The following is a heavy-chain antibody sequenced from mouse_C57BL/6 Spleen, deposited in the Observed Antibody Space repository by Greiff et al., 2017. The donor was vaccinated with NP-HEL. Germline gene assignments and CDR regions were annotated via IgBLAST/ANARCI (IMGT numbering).Heavy chain of an antibody. V-gene: IGHV1-50*01. J-gene: IGHJ2*01. D-gene: IGHD1-1*01. CDR3: ASHYYGSSYGDY. CDR2: IDPSDSYT. Sequence: QVHVKQPGAELVKPGASVKLSCKASGYTFTSYWMQWVKQRPGQGLEWIGEIDPSDSYTNYNQKFKGKATLTVDTSSSTAYMQLSSLTSEDSAVYYCASHYYGSSYGDYWGQGTTLTVSS. CDR1: GYTFTSYW.